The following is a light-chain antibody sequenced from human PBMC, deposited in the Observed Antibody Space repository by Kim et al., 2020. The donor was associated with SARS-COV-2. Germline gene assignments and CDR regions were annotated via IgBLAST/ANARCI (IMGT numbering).Light chain of an antibody. J-gene: IGLJ3*02. CDR1: RLRKYY. Sequence: ALGQPVRITCKGDRLRKYYASWYQQKPGQAPLLVIYGKNNRPSGIPDRFSGSSSGNTASLTITGAQAEDEADYYCNSRDSSGNHWVFGGGTQLTVL. CDR2: GKN. V-gene: IGLV3-19*01. CDR3: NSRDSSGNHWV.